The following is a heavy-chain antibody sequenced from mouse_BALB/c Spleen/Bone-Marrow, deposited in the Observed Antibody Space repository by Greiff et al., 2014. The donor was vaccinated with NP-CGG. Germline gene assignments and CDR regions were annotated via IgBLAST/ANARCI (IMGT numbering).Heavy chain of an antibody. J-gene: IGHJ3*01. CDR3: ARDRRYDLAWFAY. D-gene: IGHD2-14*01. V-gene: IGHV7-3*02. CDR2: IRNKANGYTT. Sequence: EVQLQQSGGGLVQPGGPLRLSCATSGFTFTDYYMSWVRQPPGKALEWLGFIRNKANGYTTEYSASVKGRFTISRDNSQSILYLQMNTLRAEDSATYYCARDRRYDLAWFAYWGQGTLVTVSA. CDR1: GFTFTDYY.